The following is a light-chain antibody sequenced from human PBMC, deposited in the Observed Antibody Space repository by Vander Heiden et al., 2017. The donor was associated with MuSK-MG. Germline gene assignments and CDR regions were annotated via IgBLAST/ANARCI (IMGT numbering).Light chain of an antibody. V-gene: IGLV3-19*01. CDR1: SLRSYY. Sequence: SSELTQDPAVSVALGQTVRLTCQGASLRSYYASWYQQKPGQAPVLVIYGKNNRPSGIPDRFSGSSSGNTASLTITGAQAEDEADYYCNSRDSSGNHYVFGTGTKVTVL. CDR2: GKN. CDR3: NSRDSSGNHYV. J-gene: IGLJ1*01.